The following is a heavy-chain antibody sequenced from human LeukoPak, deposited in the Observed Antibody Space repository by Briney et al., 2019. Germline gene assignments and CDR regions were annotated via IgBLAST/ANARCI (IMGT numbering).Heavy chain of an antibody. Sequence: GRSLRLSCAASGFTFSSYAMHWVRQAPGKGLEWMAVISYDGSNKYYADSVKGRFTISRDNSKNTLYLQMNSLRAEDTAVYYCARGRGPATENWFDPWGQGTLVTVSS. CDR3: ARGRGPATENWFDP. J-gene: IGHJ5*02. CDR1: GFTFSSYA. D-gene: IGHD1-26*01. V-gene: IGHV3-30*01. CDR2: ISYDGSNK.